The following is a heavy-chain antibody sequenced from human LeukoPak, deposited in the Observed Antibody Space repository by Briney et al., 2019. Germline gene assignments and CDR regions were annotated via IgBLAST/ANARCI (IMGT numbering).Heavy chain of an antibody. D-gene: IGHD5-18*01. Sequence: GGSLRLSCAASGFTFSSYGMHWVRQAPGKGLEWVAVISYHGSDKYYADSVKGRFTISRDNSKNTLYLEMNSLRAEDTAVYYCAKAARVDTAMLGALDIWGQGTMVTVSS. CDR3: AKAARVDTAMLGALDI. V-gene: IGHV3-30*18. CDR2: ISYHGSDK. CDR1: GFTFSSYG. J-gene: IGHJ3*02.